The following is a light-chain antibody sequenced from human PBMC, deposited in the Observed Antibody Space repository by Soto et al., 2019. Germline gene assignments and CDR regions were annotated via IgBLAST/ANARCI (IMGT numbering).Light chain of an antibody. V-gene: IGKV3-11*01. J-gene: IGKJ4*01. CDR2: DAS. CDR3: QQRSNWPPLT. Sequence: EIVLTQSPATLSLSPRERATLSCRASQNVSRFLAWYQRRPGQAPRLLIYDASKRASDIPARFSGSGSGTDFTLTIISLEPEDSAVYYCQQRSNWPPLTFGGGTKVEIK. CDR1: QNVSRF.